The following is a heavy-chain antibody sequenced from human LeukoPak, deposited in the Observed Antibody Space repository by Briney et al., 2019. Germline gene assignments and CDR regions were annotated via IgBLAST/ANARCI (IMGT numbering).Heavy chain of an antibody. D-gene: IGHD2-15*01. J-gene: IGHJ4*01. Sequence: GGSLRLSCAASGFSFSSTWMNWVRQAPGKGLEWVSYISSSGSTIYYADSVKGRFTISRDNAKNSLYLQMNSLRAEDTAVYYCAREGVVVAAVDYWGHGTLVTVSS. V-gene: IGHV3-48*04. CDR3: AREGVVVAAVDY. CDR1: GFSFSSTW. CDR2: ISSSGSTI.